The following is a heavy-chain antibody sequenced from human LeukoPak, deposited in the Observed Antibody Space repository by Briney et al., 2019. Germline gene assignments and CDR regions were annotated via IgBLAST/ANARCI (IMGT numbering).Heavy chain of an antibody. CDR1: GFTFSNSA. J-gene: IGHJ3*02. D-gene: IGHD3-3*01. CDR3: AKDNYWSGYYTAFDI. V-gene: IGHV3-9*01. Sequence: GGSLRLSCAASGFTFSNSAMSWVRQAPGKGLEWVSGISWNSGSIGYADSVKGRFTISRDNAKNSLYLQMNSLRAEDTALYYCAKDNYWSGYYTAFDIWGQGTMVTVSS. CDR2: ISWNSGSI.